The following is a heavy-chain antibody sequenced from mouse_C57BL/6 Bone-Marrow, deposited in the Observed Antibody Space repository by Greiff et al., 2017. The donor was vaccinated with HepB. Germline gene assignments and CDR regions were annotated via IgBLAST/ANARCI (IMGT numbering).Heavy chain of an antibody. V-gene: IGHV1-78*01. J-gene: IGHJ3*01. CDR3: AREGAYYYGSSYVAWFAY. D-gene: IGHD1-1*01. CDR1: GYTFTDHT. CDR2: IYPRDGST. Sequence: QVHVKQSDAELVKPGASVKISCKVSGYTFTDHTIHWMKQRPEQGLEWIGYIYPRDGSTKYNEKFKGKATLTADKSSSTAYMQLNSLTSEDSAVYFCAREGAYYYGSSYVAWFAYWGQGTLVTVSA.